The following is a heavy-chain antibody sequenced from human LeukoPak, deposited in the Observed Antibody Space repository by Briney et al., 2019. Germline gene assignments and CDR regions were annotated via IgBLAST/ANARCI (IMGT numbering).Heavy chain of an antibody. CDR2: IIPIFGTA. CDR3: ARGGRAAGRPYYYYYMDV. J-gene: IGHJ6*03. D-gene: IGHD6-13*01. V-gene: IGHV1-69*05. Sequence: GASVKVSCKASGGTFSSYAISWVRQAPGQGLEWMGGIIPIFGTANYAQKFQGRVTITTDESTSTAYMELSSLRSEDTAVYYCARGGRAAGRPYYYYYMDVWGKGTTVTVSS. CDR1: GGTFSSYA.